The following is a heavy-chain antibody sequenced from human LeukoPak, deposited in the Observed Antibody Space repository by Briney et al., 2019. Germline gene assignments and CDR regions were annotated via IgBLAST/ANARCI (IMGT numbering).Heavy chain of an antibody. CDR1: GYTFTSYG. D-gene: IGHD3-3*01. CDR2: ISAYNGNT. Sequence: GASVKVSCKASGYTFTSYGISWVRQAPGQGLEWMGWISAYNGNTNYAQKLQGRVTMTTDTSTSTAYMELRSLRSDDTAVYYCARDRSFYYHFWSCFYSGSNHDAFYIWGQGTVVTVSS. CDR3: ARDRSFYYHFWSCFYSGSNHDAFYI. J-gene: IGHJ3*02. V-gene: IGHV1-18*01.